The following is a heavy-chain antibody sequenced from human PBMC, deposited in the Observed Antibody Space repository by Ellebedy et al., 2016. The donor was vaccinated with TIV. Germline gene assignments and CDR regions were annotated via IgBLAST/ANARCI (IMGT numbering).Heavy chain of an antibody. CDR1: GGSISSSSYY. Sequence: SETLSLTCTVSGGSISSSSYYWGWIRQPPGKGLEWIGSIYYSGSTYYNPSLKSRVTISVDTSKNQFSLKLSSVTAADTAVYYCAREFDDYFFDYWGQGTLVTVSS. V-gene: IGHV4-39*02. D-gene: IGHD2-21*02. J-gene: IGHJ4*02. CDR3: AREFDDYFFDY. CDR2: IYYSGST.